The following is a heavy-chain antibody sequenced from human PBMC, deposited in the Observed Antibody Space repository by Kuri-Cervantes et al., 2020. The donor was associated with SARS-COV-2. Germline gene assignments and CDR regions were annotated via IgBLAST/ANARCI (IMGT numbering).Heavy chain of an antibody. CDR3: ATSSPSNLGELFIKASAFDI. CDR2: ISSSSSTI. CDR1: GFTFSSYS. J-gene: IGHJ3*02. V-gene: IGHV3-48*01. D-gene: IGHD3-16*01. Sequence: GGSLRLSCAASGFTFSSYSMNWVRQAPGKGLEWVSYISSSSSTIYYADSVKGRFTISRDNSKNTLYLQMNSLRAEDTAVYYCATSSPSNLGELFIKASAFDIWGQGTMVTVSS.